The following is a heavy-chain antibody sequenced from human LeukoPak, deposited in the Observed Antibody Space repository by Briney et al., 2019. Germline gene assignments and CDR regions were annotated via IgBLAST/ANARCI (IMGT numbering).Heavy chain of an antibody. V-gene: IGHV3-33*01. CDR1: GFTFSSYG. Sequence: PGRSLRLSCAASGFTFSSYGMHWVRQAPGKGLEWVAVIWYDGSNKYYADSVNGRFTISRDNSKNTLYLQMNSLRAEDTAVYYCARDRPRYCSSTSCYALVYWGQGTLVTVSS. D-gene: IGHD2-2*01. CDR2: IWYDGSNK. CDR3: ARDRPRYCSSTSCYALVY. J-gene: IGHJ4*02.